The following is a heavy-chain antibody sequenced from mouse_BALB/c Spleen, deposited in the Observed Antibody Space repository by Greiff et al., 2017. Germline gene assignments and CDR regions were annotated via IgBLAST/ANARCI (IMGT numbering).Heavy chain of an antibody. CDR2: ISYSGST. Sequence: EVKLVESGPGLVKPSQSLSLTCTVTGYSITSDYAWNWIRQFPGNKLEWMGYISYSGSTSYNPSLKSRISITRDTSKNQFFLQLNSVTTEDTATYYCASFDYYGSSSYWYFDVWGAGTTVTVSS. V-gene: IGHV3-2*02. J-gene: IGHJ1*01. CDR3: ASFDYYGSSSYWYFDV. D-gene: IGHD1-1*01. CDR1: GYSITSDYA.